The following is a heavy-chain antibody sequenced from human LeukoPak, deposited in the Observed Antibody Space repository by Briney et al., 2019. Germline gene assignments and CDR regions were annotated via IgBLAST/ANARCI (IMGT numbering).Heavy chain of an antibody. CDR2: IRSDGIT. D-gene: IGHD5-12*01. CDR1: GFTVSNNY. Sequence: GGSLRLACAASGFTVSNNYMGWVRQAPGKGLEWVSVIRSDGITYYADSVKGRFTISRDNSINTLYLQMSSLRAEDTALYYCASTSIIRGYDHDQYYWGQGTLVTVSS. V-gene: IGHV3-53*01. CDR3: ASTSIIRGYDHDQYY. J-gene: IGHJ4*02.